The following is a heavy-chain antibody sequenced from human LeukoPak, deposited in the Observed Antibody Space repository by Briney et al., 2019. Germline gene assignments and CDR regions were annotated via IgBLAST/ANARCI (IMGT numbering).Heavy chain of an antibody. CDR3: ARAASTGPFDYYYYYMDV. Sequence: SVKVSCKASGGTFSSYAISWVRQAPGQGLEWMGGIIPIFGTANYAQKFQGRVTITTDESTSTAYMELSSLRSEDTAVYYCARAASTGPFDYYYYYMDVWGKGTTVTVSS. CDR1: GGTFSSYA. J-gene: IGHJ6*03. D-gene: IGHD1-1*01. CDR2: IIPIFGTA. V-gene: IGHV1-69*05.